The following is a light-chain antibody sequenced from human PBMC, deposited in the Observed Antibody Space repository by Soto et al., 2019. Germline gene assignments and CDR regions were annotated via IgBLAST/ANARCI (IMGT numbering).Light chain of an antibody. CDR2: EVS. CDR1: SSDVGSYNL. J-gene: IGLJ1*01. CDR3: CSYAGSSTYV. V-gene: IGLV2-23*02. Sequence: QSVLTQPASVSGSPGQSITISCTGTSSDVGSYNLDSWYQQHPGKAPKLMIYEVSKRPSEVSNRFSGSKSGNTASLTISGLQAEDEADYYCCSYAGSSTYVFGTGTKVTVL.